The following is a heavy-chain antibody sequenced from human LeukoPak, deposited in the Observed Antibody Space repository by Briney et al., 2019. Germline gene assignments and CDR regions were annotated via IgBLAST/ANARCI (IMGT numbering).Heavy chain of an antibody. CDR3: AKDGYGVLDY. CDR1: GFTFSNYV. V-gene: IGHV3-23*01. Sequence: GGSLRLSCAASGFTFSNYVMSWVRQAPGKGLEWVSDISGGGSSTHYADSAKGRFTISRENSQNTLYLQMNSLRAENTAVYYCAKDGYGVLDYWGQGTLVTVSS. D-gene: IGHD4-17*01. CDR2: ISGGGSST. J-gene: IGHJ4*02.